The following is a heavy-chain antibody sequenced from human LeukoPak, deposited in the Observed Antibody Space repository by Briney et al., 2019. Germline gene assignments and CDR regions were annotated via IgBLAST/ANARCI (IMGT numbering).Heavy chain of an antibody. J-gene: IGHJ4*02. CDR3: ARVNSSAFDY. D-gene: IGHD6-6*01. V-gene: IGHV3-66*01. Sequence: GGSLRLSCAVSGFTVSSNYMSWVRQAPGKGLEWVSIIYSGGSTYHADSVKGRFTISRDNSKNTLYLQMNSLRAEDTAVYYCARVNSSAFDYWGQGTLVTVSS. CDR1: GFTVSSNY. CDR2: IYSGGST.